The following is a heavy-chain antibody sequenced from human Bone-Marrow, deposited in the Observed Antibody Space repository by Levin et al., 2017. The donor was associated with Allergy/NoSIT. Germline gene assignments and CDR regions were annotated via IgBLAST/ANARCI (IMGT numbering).Heavy chain of an antibody. CDR1: GFTFSSYA. D-gene: IGHD1-26*01. CDR2: ISGSGGST. V-gene: IGHV3-23*01. Sequence: PGGSLRLSCAASGFTFSSYAMSWVRQAPGKGLEWVSAISGSGGSTYYADSVKGRFTISRDNSKNTLYLQMNSLRAEDTAVYYCAKLQWEGGYYYYGMDVWGQGTTVTVSS. J-gene: IGHJ6*02. CDR3: AKLQWEGGYYYYGMDV.